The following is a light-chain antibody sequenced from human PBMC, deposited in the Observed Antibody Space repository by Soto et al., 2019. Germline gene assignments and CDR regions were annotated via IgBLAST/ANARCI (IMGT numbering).Light chain of an antibody. Sequence: QSALTQPPSASGSPGQSVTISCTGTSSDVGGYNYVSWYQQHPGKAPKLLIYDVSKRPSGVPDRFSGSKSGNTASLIVSGLQAEDEADYYCSSCAGSNNFPYVFGTGTKLTVL. CDR1: SSDVGGYNY. CDR3: SSCAGSNNFPYV. J-gene: IGLJ1*01. CDR2: DVS. V-gene: IGLV2-8*01.